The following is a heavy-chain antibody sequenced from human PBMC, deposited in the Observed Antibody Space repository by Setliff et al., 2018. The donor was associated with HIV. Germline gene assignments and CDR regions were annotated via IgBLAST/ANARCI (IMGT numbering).Heavy chain of an antibody. Sequence: ASVKVSGKTSGYSFTTYGITWVRQAPGQGLEWMGWISGYNDKTDYSQKFQGRLSMTTDTSTSTAYMELRSLTSDDTAFYYCARARSTSSHFDFWGQGALVTVSS. CDR3: ARARSTSSHFDF. D-gene: IGHD6-6*01. V-gene: IGHV1-18*01. CDR2: ISGYNDKT. CDR1: GYSFTTYG. J-gene: IGHJ4*02.